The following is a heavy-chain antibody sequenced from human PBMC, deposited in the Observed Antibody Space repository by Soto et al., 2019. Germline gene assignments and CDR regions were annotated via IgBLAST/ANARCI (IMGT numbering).Heavy chain of an antibody. J-gene: IGHJ4*02. D-gene: IGHD6-6*01. CDR3: VRGGGSSSPYY. Sequence: VASVKVSCKASGYTFTDYYMHWVRQAPGQGLEWVGWINPNSGGTNYAQKFQGRVTMTRDTSITTGYMELSRLRSDDTAVYYCVRGGGSSSPYYWGQGTLVTVSS. CDR1: GYTFTDYY. CDR2: INPNSGGT. V-gene: IGHV1-2*02.